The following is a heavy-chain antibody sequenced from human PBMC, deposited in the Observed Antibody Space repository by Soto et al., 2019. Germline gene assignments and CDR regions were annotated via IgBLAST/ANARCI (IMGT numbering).Heavy chain of an antibody. Sequence: GGSLRLSCAASGFTFSSYWMHWVRQAPGKGLVWVSRINSDGSSTSYADSVKGRFTISRDNAKNTLYLQLNSLRAEDTAVYYCASGVYCSSTSCLNDDYYYYMDVWGKGTTVTVSS. J-gene: IGHJ6*03. CDR3: ASGVYCSSTSCLNDDYYYYMDV. V-gene: IGHV3-74*01. CDR1: GFTFSSYW. D-gene: IGHD2-2*01. CDR2: INSDGSST.